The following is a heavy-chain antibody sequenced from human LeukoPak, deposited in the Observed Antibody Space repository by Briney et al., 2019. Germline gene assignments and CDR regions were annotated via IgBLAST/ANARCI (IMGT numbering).Heavy chain of an antibody. Sequence: PGGSLRLSCAGSGFSFSYQGMTWVRQAPGKGLEWVSSIGTSNSDRYYADSVKGRFTISRDNSKNTLYLQMNSLRAEDTAVYYCVNFPAAGYSDAFDLWGQGTMVTVSS. CDR1: GFSFSYQG. J-gene: IGHJ3*01. CDR3: VNFPAAGYSDAFDL. CDR2: IGTSNSDR. V-gene: IGHV3-21*04. D-gene: IGHD6-19*01.